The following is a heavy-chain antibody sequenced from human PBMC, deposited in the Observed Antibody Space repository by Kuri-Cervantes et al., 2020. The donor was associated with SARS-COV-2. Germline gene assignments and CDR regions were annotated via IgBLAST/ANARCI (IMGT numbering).Heavy chain of an antibody. Sequence: LSLTCAASGFTFSSYGMHWVRQAPGKGLEWVAFVRYDGSNKYYADSVKGRFTISRDNSKNTLYLQMNSLRAEDTAVYYCANSPGYSSSWTGSDDYWGQGTLVTVSS. J-gene: IGHJ4*02. CDR2: VRYDGSNK. D-gene: IGHD6-13*01. CDR3: ANSPGYSSSWTGSDDY. CDR1: GFTFSSYG. V-gene: IGHV3-30*02.